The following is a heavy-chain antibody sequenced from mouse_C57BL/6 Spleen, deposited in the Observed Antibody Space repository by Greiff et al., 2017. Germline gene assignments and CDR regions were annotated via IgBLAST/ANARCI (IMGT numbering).Heavy chain of an antibody. J-gene: IGHJ4*01. V-gene: IGHV1-61*01. Sequence: QVQLKQPGAELVRPGSSVKLSCKASGYTFTSYWMDWVKQRPGQGLEWIGNIYPSDSETHYNQKFKDKATLTVDKSSSTAYMQLSSLTSEDSAVYYCARSSYGKRAMDYWGQGTSVTVSS. CDR1: GYTFTSYW. D-gene: IGHD2-1*01. CDR3: ARSSYGKRAMDY. CDR2: IYPSDSET.